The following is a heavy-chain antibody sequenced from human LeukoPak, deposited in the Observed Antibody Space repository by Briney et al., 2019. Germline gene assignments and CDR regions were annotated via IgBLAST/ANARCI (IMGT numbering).Heavy chain of an antibody. CDR1: GGSISSYY. V-gene: IGHV4-59*01. J-gene: IGHJ6*03. Sequence: PSETLSPTCTVSGGSISSYYWSWIRQPPGKGLEWIGYIYYSGSTNYNPSLKSRVTISVDTSKNQFSLKLSSVTAADTAVYYCARGLGPYMDVWGKGTTVTISS. CDR3: ARGLGPYMDV. CDR2: IYYSGST.